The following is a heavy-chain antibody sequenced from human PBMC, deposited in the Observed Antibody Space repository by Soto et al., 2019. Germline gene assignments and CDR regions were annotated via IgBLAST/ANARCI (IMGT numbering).Heavy chain of an antibody. CDR3: ARHGGNYYGSGSYFFFDI. Sequence: SETLSLTCTVSGGSISSYYWSWIRQPPGKGLERIGYIYYRGNTNYNPSQKSRVNISVDTSKNHFSLKLSSVTAADTAVYYCARHGGNYYGSGSYFFFDIWGQGTMVT. CDR2: IYYRGNT. J-gene: IGHJ3*02. D-gene: IGHD3-10*01. V-gene: IGHV4-59*08. CDR1: GGSISSYY.